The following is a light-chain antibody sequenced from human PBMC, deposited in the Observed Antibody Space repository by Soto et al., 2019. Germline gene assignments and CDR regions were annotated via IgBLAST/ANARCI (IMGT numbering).Light chain of an antibody. CDR3: QQYNNWPPRT. CDR2: GAS. CDR1: QSVSSN. Sequence: ERVMTQSPGTLSVSPGERATLSCRASQSVSSNLAWYQQKPGQAPRLLIYGASSRATGIPARFSGSGSGTEFTLTISSLQSEDFAVYYCQQYNNWPPRTFGQGTKVDIK. V-gene: IGKV3-15*01. J-gene: IGKJ1*01.